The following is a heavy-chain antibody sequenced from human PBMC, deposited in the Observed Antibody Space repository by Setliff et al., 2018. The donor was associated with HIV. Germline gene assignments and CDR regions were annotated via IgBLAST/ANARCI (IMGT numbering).Heavy chain of an antibody. CDR2: TSAYNGNT. CDR3: VIITGTISVRAFDV. Sequence: ASVKVSCKASGNTFTNYRINWVRQAPGQGLEWMGWTSAYNGNTDYAQMVRGRVTMTTDTSTSTAYMELRSLRSDDTAAYYCVIITGTISVRAFDVWGQGTMVTVS. D-gene: IGHD1-7*01. V-gene: IGHV1-18*04. J-gene: IGHJ3*01. CDR1: GNTFTNYR.